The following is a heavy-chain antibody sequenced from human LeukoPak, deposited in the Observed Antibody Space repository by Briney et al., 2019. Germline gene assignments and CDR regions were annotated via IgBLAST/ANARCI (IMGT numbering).Heavy chain of an antibody. CDR3: ARGVGYYGSGSYYYFDY. CDR2: ISSGSSNI. V-gene: IGHV3-48*01. CDR1: GFTFSSYS. J-gene: IGHJ4*02. D-gene: IGHD3-10*01. Sequence: GGSLRLSCAASGFTFSSYSMNWVRQAPGKGLEWVSYISSGSSNIYYADSVKGRFTIPRDNAKNSLYLQVNSLRAEDTAVYYCARGVGYYGSGSYYYFDYWGQGTLATVSS.